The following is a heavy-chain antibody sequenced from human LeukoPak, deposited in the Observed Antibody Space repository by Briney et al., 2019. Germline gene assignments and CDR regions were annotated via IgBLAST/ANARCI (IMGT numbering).Heavy chain of an antibody. CDR1: GGSISTYY. V-gene: IGHV4-59*01. D-gene: IGHD3-22*01. J-gene: IGHJ4*02. CDR3: TRGGYYEPIDS. CDR2: IYNSGST. Sequence: SETLSLTCSVSGGSISTYYWSWIRQTPGKGLEQIGYIYNSGSTNCNPSLEGRVTMSIDTSKNQFSLKLSSVTAADTAVYYCTRGGYYEPIDSWGQGTLVTVSS.